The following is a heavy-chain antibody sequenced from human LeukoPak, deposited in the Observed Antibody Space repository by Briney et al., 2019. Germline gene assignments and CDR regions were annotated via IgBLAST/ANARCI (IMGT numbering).Heavy chain of an antibody. V-gene: IGHV1-69*05. D-gene: IGHD6-13*01. CDR3: ARFIAAAGTPFAFDI. Sequence: ASVTVSCKASGGTFSSYAISWVRQAPGQGLEWMGRIIPIFGTANYAQKFQGRVTITTDESTSTAYMELSSLRSEDTAVYYCARFIAAAGTPFAFDIWGQGTMATVSS. J-gene: IGHJ3*02. CDR2: IIPIFGTA. CDR1: GGTFSSYA.